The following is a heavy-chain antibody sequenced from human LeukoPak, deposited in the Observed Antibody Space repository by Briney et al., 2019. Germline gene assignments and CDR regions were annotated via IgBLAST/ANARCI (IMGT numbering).Heavy chain of an antibody. CDR3: ASAPEWGATTGEFDY. CDR2: INSDGSST. D-gene: IGHD1-26*01. J-gene: IGHJ4*02. CDR1: GFTFSSYW. V-gene: IGHV3-74*01. Sequence: GGSLRLSCAASGFTFSSYWMHWVRQAPGKGLVWVSRINSDGSSTSYADSVKGRFTISRDNAKNTLYLQMNSLRAEDTAVYYCASAPEWGATTGEFDYWGRGTLVTVSS.